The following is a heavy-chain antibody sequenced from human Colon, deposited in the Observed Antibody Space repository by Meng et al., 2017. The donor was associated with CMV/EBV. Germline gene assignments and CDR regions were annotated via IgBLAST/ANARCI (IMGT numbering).Heavy chain of an antibody. J-gene: IGHJ4*02. Sequence: ASVKVSFKASGYDFAAFYLHWVRQAPGQGLEWMGGVNPKSGDTHYAQKFQGRITMTRDTSLNTTYMELSSLRSDDTAIYFCARRPYCTNGVCYSSNDYWGQGTLVTVSS. CDR3: ARRPYCTNGVCYSSNDY. D-gene: IGHD2-8*01. CDR2: VNPKSGDT. CDR1: GYDFAAFY. V-gene: IGHV1-2*02.